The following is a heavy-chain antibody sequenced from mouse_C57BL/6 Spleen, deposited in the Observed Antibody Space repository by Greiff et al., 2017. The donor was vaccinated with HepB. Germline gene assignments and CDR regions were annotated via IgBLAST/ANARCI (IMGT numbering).Heavy chain of an antibody. V-gene: IGHV1-55*01. CDR2: IYPGSGST. D-gene: IGHD2-4*01. CDR3: ARGFFYDYGEGYYAMDY. CDR1: GYTFTSYW. Sequence: QVQLQQPGAELVKPGASVKMSCKASGYTFTSYWITWVKQRPGQGLEWIGDIYPGSGSTNYNEKFKSKATLTVDTSSSTAYMQLSSLTSEDSAVYYCARGFFYDYGEGYYAMDYWGQGTSVTVSS. J-gene: IGHJ4*01.